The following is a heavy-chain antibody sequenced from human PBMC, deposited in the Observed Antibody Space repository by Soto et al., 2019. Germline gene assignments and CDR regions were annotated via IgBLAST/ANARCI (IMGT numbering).Heavy chain of an antibody. CDR3: TRDSGGRGGY. Sequence: EVQLVESGGGLVQPGGSLRLSCEVSGFTFSSYWMHWVRQVPGKGLVWVSRTNEDGTTTNYADSVRGRFTISRDNAKNRLYLKMNSLRVDDTAVYYCTRDSGGRGGYWGQGTLVTVSS. D-gene: IGHD3-16*01. V-gene: IGHV3-74*01. J-gene: IGHJ4*02. CDR1: GFTFSSYW. CDR2: TNEDGTTT.